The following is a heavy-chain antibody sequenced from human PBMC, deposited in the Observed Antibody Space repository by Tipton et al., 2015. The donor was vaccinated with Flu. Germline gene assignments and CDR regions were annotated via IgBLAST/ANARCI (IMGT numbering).Heavy chain of an antibody. J-gene: IGHJ4*02. CDR2: IYTSGTM. Sequence: TLSLTCSISGDSIRSYYWSWIRQPAGKGLEWIGRIYTSGTMIYNPSLKSQVTMSIDPPKNQFSLKLSSVTAADTAVYYCARGSGSGTYVIFDYWGQGMLVTVSS. V-gene: IGHV4-4*07. CDR1: GDSIRSYY. CDR3: ARGSGSGTYVIFDY. D-gene: IGHD3-10*01.